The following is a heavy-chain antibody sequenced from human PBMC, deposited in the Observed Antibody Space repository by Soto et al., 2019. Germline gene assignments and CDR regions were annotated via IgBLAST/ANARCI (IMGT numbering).Heavy chain of an antibody. CDR1: GFTFSSYG. D-gene: IGHD2-15*01. V-gene: IGHV3-33*01. CDR2: IWYDGSNK. J-gene: IGHJ6*02. Sequence: QVQLVESGGGVVQPGRSLRLSCAASGFTFSSYGMHWVRQAPDKGLEWVAVIWYDGSNKYYADSVKGRFTSSRDNSKNTLYLQMNSLRAEDTAVYYCASEYCSGGRCYYYGMDVWCQGTTVTVSS. CDR3: ASEYCSGGRCYYYGMDV.